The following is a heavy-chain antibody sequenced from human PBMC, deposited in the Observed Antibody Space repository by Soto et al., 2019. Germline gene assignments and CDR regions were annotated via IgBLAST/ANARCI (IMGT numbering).Heavy chain of an antibody. Sequence: GASVNVSCKASGATFSSYAISWVRQAPGQGLEWMGGIIPIFGTANYAQKFQGRVTITAXXXXXXAXMXLXXXXSDXTAVYYCARVRSPLDAFDIWGQGTMITV. CDR2: IIPIFGTA. CDR3: ARVRSPLDAFDI. D-gene: IGHD6-13*01. J-gene: IGHJ3*02. V-gene: IGHV1-69*06. CDR1: GATFSSYA.